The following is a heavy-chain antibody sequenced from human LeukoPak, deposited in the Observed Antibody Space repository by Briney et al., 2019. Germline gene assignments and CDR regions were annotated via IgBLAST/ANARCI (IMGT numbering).Heavy chain of an antibody. CDR2: IYYSGST. CDR1: GGSTSSYY. Sequence: SETLSLTCTVSGGSTSSYYWSWIRQPPGKGLEWIGYIYYSGSTNYNPSLKSRVTISVDTSKNQFSLKLSSVTAADTAAYYCARDGDGYTFWGQGTLVTVSS. D-gene: IGHD5-12*01. J-gene: IGHJ4*02. CDR3: ARDGDGYTF. V-gene: IGHV4-59*01.